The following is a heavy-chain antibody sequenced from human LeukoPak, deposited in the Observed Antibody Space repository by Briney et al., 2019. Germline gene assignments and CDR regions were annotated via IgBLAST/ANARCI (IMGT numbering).Heavy chain of an antibody. J-gene: IGHJ6*03. CDR1: GGTFSSYA. CDR2: INPNSGGT. CDR3: ARDSWFYYDSSGYYSQGYYYMDV. Sequence: GASVKVSCKASGGTFSSYAISWVRQAPGQGLEWMGWINPNSGGTNYAQKFQGRVTMTRDTSISTAYMELSRLRSDDTAVYYCARDSWFYYDSSGYYSQGYYYMDVWGKGTTVTISS. V-gene: IGHV1-2*02. D-gene: IGHD3-22*01.